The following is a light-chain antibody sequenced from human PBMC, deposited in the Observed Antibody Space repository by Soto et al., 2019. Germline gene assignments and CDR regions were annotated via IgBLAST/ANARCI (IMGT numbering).Light chain of an antibody. CDR2: EVS. Sequence: QSVLTQPASVSGSPGQSITISCTGSSSDVGDYNYVSWYQQHPGEAPKLMIFEVSHWPSGVSNRFSASKSGNTASLTISGLQAEDEADYYCSSYRSRSLYVFGTGTKLTVL. CDR3: SSYRSRSLYV. J-gene: IGLJ1*01. V-gene: IGLV2-14*01. CDR1: SSDVGDYNY.